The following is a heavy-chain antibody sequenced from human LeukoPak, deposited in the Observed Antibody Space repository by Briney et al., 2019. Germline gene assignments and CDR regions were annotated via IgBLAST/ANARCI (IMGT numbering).Heavy chain of an antibody. Sequence: SETLSLTCTVSGGSISSYYWSWIRQPPGKGLEWIGYIYYSGSTNYNPSLKSRVTISVDTSKNQFSLMLSSVTAADTAVYYCARTKGYSSSTVLDVWGQGTTVTVSS. V-gene: IGHV4-59*01. CDR3: ARTKGYSSSTVLDV. J-gene: IGHJ6*02. CDR1: GGSISSYY. D-gene: IGHD6-13*01. CDR2: IYYSGST.